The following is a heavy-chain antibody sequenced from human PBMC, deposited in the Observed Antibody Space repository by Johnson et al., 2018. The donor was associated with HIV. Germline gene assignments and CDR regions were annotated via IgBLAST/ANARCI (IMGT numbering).Heavy chain of an antibody. V-gene: IGHV3-30*02. CDR1: GFTFSSYG. CDR2: IRYDGSNK. J-gene: IGHJ3*02. D-gene: IGHD1-26*01. Sequence: QVQLVESGGGVVQPGGSLRLSCAASGFTFSSYGMHWVRQAPGKGPEWVAFIRYDGSNKYYADSVKGRFTISRVNSKNTLYLQMNSLRAEDTAVYYCAKDGGSYGGAFDIWGQGTMVTVSS. CDR3: AKDGGSYGGAFDI.